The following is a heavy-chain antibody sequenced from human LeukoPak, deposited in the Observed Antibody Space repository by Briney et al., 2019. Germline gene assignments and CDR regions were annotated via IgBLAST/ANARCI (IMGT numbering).Heavy chain of an antibody. CDR3: SRESGAFCPFGY. D-gene: IGHD1-26*01. Sequence: SETLSLTCTVSGGSVSSRAYYWNWIRQPPGKGLEWIGYVYNSGSTNYNPSLKSRVTISVDTSKSQFSLKLSSVTAADTAIYYCSRESGAFCPFGYWGQGTLVIVPS. CDR2: VYNSGST. J-gene: IGHJ4*02. V-gene: IGHV4-61*08. CDR1: GGSVSSRAYY.